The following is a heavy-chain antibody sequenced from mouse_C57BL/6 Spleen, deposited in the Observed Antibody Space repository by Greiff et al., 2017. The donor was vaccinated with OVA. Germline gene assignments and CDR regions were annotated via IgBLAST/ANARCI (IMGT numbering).Heavy chain of an antibody. V-gene: IGHV1-55*01. Sequence: VQLQQSGAELVKPGASVTMSCKASGYTFTSYWLTWVKQRPGQGLEWIGDIYPGSGSTNYNEKFKSKATLTVDTTSSTAYMQLSSLTSADSAVYYCARVGLGYWYFDVWGTGTTVTVSS. CDR3: ARVGLGYWYFDV. CDR1: GYTFTSYW. CDR2: IYPGSGST. J-gene: IGHJ1*03. D-gene: IGHD4-1*01.